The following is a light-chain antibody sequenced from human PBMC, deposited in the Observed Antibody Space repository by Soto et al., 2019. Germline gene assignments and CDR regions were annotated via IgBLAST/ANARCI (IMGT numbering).Light chain of an antibody. CDR3: CSYAGNYTFV. V-gene: IGLV2-11*01. Sequence: QSALTQPRSVSGSPGQSVTISCTGTSSDVGNYNYVSWYQQHPGKAPKLIIYDVTKRPSGVPDRFSGSKSGNTASLTISGLQAEDEADYYCCSYAGNYTFVFGTGTKLTVL. J-gene: IGLJ1*01. CDR1: SSDVGNYNY. CDR2: DVT.